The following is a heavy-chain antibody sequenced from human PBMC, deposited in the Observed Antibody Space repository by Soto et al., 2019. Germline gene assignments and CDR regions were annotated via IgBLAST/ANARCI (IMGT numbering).Heavy chain of an antibody. Sequence: PSETLSVTCSVAEGSSSSYDGSWIRQPPGKGLEGIGYIYYSGSTNYNPSLKSRVTISVDTSKNQFSLKLSSVTAADTAVYYCARDLRGNCGGDCYSSRRKPQYYFEYWGQGTLVTVSS. J-gene: IGHJ4*02. D-gene: IGHD2-21*02. CDR2: IYYSGST. CDR1: EGSSSSYD. CDR3: ARDLRGNCGGDCYSSRRKPQYYFEY. V-gene: IGHV4-59*01.